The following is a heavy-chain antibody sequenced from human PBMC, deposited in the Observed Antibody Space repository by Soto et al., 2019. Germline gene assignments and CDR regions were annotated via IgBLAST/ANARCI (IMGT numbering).Heavy chain of an antibody. D-gene: IGHD5-18*01. CDR3: ARRGYDFDY. J-gene: IGHJ4*02. CDR1: GFTFTRYW. CDR2: IKEDGSEN. V-gene: IGHV3-7*01. Sequence: EVQLVASGGGLVQPGGFLRLSRAASGFTFTRYWMSWVRQGPGKGLEWVANIKEDGSENYYVEAVKGRFTISRDNAKNSLLLQMNGLRAGDTAVYYCARRGYDFDYWGQGILVTVSS.